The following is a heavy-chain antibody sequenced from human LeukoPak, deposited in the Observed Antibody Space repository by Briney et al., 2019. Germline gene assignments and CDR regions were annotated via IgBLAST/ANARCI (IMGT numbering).Heavy chain of an antibody. CDR3: AGGLIAVADARDDY. CDR2: INHSGST. Sequence: SETLSLTCAVYGGSFSGYYWSWIRQPPGEGLEWIGEINHSGSTNYNPSLKSRVTISVDTSKNQFSLKLSSVTAADTAVYYCAGGLIAVADARDDYWGQGTLVTVSS. CDR1: GGSFSGYY. D-gene: IGHD6-19*01. V-gene: IGHV4-34*01. J-gene: IGHJ4*02.